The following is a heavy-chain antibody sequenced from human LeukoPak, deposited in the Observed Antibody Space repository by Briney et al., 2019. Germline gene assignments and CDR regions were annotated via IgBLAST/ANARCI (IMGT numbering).Heavy chain of an antibody. Sequence: ASMKVSCKTSGYTFTRYYMKWVRQAPGQGLEWMGWIHPNSGGTNYAPKFQGRITLTRDTSISTAYMELSSLRSDDTAVYYCARWQEGSGTYYIDYWGQGTLVTVSS. CDR2: IHPNSGGT. V-gene: IGHV1-2*02. CDR3: ARWQEGSGTYYIDY. CDR1: GYTFTRYY. J-gene: IGHJ4*02. D-gene: IGHD3-10*01.